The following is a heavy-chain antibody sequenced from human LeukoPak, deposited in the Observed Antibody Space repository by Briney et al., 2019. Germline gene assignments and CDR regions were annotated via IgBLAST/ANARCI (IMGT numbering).Heavy chain of an antibody. D-gene: IGHD6-6*01. J-gene: IGHJ4*02. CDR3: ARDIAARPPCLGY. CDR1: GFTFSSNW. V-gene: IGHV3-74*01. Sequence: GGSLRLSCAASGFTFSSNWMHWVRQAPGKGLVWVSRINGDGSRTSYVDSVKGRFTISRDNAKNSLYLQMNSLRAEDTAVYYCARDIAARPPCLGYWGQGTLVTVSS. CDR2: INGDGSRT.